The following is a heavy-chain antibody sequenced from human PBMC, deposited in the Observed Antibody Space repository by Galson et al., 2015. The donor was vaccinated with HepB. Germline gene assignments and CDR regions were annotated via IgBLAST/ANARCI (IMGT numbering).Heavy chain of an antibody. Sequence: SLRLSCAASGFRFSSYWMSWVRQAPGKGLEWVANIKQDGSEKYYVDSVKGRFTISRDNAKNSLYLQMNSLRAEDTAGYYCARSRGCGDGSCDNCDYWGQGTLVTVSS. CDR3: ARSRGCGDGSCDNCDY. J-gene: IGHJ4*02. V-gene: IGHV3-7*01. CDR1: GFRFSSYW. D-gene: IGHD2-15*01. CDR2: IKQDGSEK.